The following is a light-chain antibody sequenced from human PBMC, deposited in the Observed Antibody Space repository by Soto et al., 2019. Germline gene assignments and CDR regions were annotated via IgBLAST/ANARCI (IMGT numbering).Light chain of an antibody. CDR1: QSVRTK. J-gene: IGKJ1*01. CDR3: QQYGSSGT. Sequence: ETVMKQSPATLSVSPGERATLSCRASQSVRTKVSWYQQTPGQAPRLLIYGASSRATGIPARFSGSGSGTDFTLTISRLEPEDFAVYYCQQYGSSGTFGQGAKVDTK. CDR2: GAS. V-gene: IGKV3-20*01.